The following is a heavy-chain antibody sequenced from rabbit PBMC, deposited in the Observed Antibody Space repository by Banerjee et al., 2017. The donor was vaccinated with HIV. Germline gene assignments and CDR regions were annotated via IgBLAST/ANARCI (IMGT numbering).Heavy chain of an antibody. CDR1: GFSFSSDA. V-gene: IGHV1S45*01. CDR2: IDAGSGIT. Sequence: QEQLEESGGDLVKPEGSLTLTCTASGFSFSSDAMCWVRQAPGKGLEWIACIDAGSGITWYASWAKGRFTISKASWTTVTLQMTSLTAADTASYFCARDLAGVIGWNFNLWGPGTLVTVS. CDR3: ARDLAGVIGWNFNL. D-gene: IGHD4-1*01. J-gene: IGHJ4*01.